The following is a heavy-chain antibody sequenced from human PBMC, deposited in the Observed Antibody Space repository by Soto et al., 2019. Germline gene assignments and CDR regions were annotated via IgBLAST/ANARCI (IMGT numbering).Heavy chain of an antibody. CDR1: GYTLASYA. V-gene: IGHV1-18*01. CDR3: ARDPPPPDD. Sequence: ASVKVSCKASGYTLASYAISWMRQAPGQGLEWMGWISAYNGNTNYAQKLQGRVTMTTDTSTSTAYMELRSLRSDDTAVYYCARDPPPPDDWGQGTLVTVSS. CDR2: ISAYNGNT. J-gene: IGHJ4*02.